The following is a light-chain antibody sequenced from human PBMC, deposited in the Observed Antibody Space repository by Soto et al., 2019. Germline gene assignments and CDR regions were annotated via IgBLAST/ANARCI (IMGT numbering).Light chain of an antibody. CDR1: QSVRSY. Sequence: EIVLTQSPATLSLSPGERTTLSCRASQSVRSYLAWYQQKPGQTPRLLIYDAFYRATGIPARFSGSGSGTDFTLTISSLEPEDFAVYYGQQRGNWPQTFGPGTKGDI. V-gene: IGKV3-11*01. J-gene: IGKJ3*01. CDR3: QQRGNWPQT. CDR2: DAF.